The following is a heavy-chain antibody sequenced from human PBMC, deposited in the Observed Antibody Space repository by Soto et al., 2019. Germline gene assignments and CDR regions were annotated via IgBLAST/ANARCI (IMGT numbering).Heavy chain of an antibody. D-gene: IGHD3-10*01. CDR1: GDTFTTYD. V-gene: IGHV1-8*01. Sequence: ASVKVSCKASGDTFTTYDINWVRQATGHGLGWMGWINPNNGNIGYAQRFQGRVTMTRDTAIRTAKMEVSSLRSDDTAVYYCARGRASGSYYLLDYWGQGTLVTVSS. CDR2: INPNNGNI. J-gene: IGHJ4*02. CDR3: ARGRASGSYYLLDY.